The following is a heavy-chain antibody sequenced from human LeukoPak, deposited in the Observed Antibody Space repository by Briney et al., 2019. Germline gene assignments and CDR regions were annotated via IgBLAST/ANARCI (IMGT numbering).Heavy chain of an antibody. CDR2: ISRSGDAT. J-gene: IGHJ4*02. CDR1: GFTFSSFS. D-gene: IGHD6-13*01. V-gene: IGHV3-23*01. Sequence: PGGSLRLSCAASGFTFSSFSMAWVRQAPGKGPEWVSTISRSGDATYYADSVKGRFTISRGNSWNTLYLQMSSLRVDDTALYYCARGSLGSWFFFDYWGQGTLVTASS. CDR3: ARGSLGSWFFFDY.